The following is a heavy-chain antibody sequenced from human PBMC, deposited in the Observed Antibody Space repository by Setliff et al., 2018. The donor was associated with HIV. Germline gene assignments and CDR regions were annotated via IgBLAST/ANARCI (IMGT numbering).Heavy chain of an antibody. CDR2: INHSGSS. V-gene: IGHV4-34*01. Sequence: SETLSLTCAVYGGSFSGYYWSWIRQSPGKGLEWIGEINHSGSSNYNPSLKSRVTVSVDTSKNQFSLELSSVTAADTAVFFCARVANRRGPRGITGTTGYSYYMDVWGKGTTGTV. J-gene: IGHJ6*03. D-gene: IGHD1-7*01. CDR3: ARVANRRGPRGITGTTGYSYYMDV. CDR1: GGSFSGYY.